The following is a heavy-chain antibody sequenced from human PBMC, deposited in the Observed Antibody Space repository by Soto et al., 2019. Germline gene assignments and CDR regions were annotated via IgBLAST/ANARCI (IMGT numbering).Heavy chain of an antibody. Sequence: QVQLEQSGADIKKPGSSVKVSCKTSGGIFFTHAVSWVRQAPGQGLEWVGGIIPLFGSPQYAQKFQDRVTITADESTSTVYMELSSLRSEDTGVFYCAAVLECQLVYFDNWGQGTMITVSS. D-gene: IGHD6-13*01. CDR2: IIPLFGSP. CDR3: AAVLECQLVYFDN. J-gene: IGHJ4*02. CDR1: GGIFFTHA. V-gene: IGHV1-69*01.